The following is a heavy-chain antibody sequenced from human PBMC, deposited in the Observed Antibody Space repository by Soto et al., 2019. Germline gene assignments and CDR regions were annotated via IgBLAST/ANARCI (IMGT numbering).Heavy chain of an antibody. Sequence: GGSLRLSCAASGFTLSSYNMNWVRQAPGKGLEWVSYISGSSDTIYYADSVKGRFTISRDNAKNSLYLQMDSLRDEDTAVYYCASSYYDILTGYPYYYYYGMDVWGQGATVTVSS. J-gene: IGHJ6*02. V-gene: IGHV3-48*02. CDR1: GFTLSSYN. CDR2: ISGSSDTI. CDR3: ASSYYDILTGYPYYYYYGMDV. D-gene: IGHD3-9*01.